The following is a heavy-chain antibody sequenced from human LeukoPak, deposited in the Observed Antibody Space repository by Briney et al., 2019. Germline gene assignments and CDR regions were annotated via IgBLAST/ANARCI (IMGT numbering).Heavy chain of an antibody. CDR3: AREGFGLDY. Sequence: GGSLRLSCAASGFTFSSYAMSWVRQAPGKGLEWVAVFSYDGSNKYYADSVRGRFTISRDNSKNTLYLQMNSLRPEDTAVYYCAREGFGLDYWGQGTLVTVSS. D-gene: IGHD3-10*01. CDR1: GFTFSSYA. V-gene: IGHV3-30-3*01. CDR2: FSYDGSNK. J-gene: IGHJ4*02.